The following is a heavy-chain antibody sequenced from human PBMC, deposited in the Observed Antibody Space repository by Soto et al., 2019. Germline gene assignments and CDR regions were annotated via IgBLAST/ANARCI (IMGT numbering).Heavy chain of an antibody. J-gene: IGHJ5*02. Sequence: QVQLVQSGAEVKKPGSSVKVSCKASGGTFSSYGINWVRQAPGQGLEWMGGIIPMFGTANIAKKFQGRVTITADESTSTAYMELSSLRSEDTAVYFCARVDSVVPAAPYLGWFDPWGQGTLVTVSS. CDR2: IIPMFGTA. CDR3: ARVDSVVPAAPYLGWFDP. V-gene: IGHV1-69*01. D-gene: IGHD2-2*01. CDR1: GGTFSSYG.